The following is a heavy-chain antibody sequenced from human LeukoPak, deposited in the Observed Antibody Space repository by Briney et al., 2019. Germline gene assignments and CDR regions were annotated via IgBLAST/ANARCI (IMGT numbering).Heavy chain of an antibody. CDR3: ARKRGVGVDTNAFDM. Sequence: ASVKVSCKASGYTITGYYMHWVRQAPGQGLEWMGWINANNDGSIYAQKFQGRVTMTRDTSINTACMELSRLRSDDTAVYYCARKRGVGVDTNAFDMWGQGTMVTVSS. CDR1: GYTITGYY. CDR2: INANNDGS. J-gene: IGHJ3*02. D-gene: IGHD3-3*01. V-gene: IGHV1-2*02.